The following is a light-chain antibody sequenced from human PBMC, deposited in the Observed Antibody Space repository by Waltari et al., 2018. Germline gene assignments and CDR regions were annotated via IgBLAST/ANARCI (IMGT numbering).Light chain of an antibody. V-gene: IGKV1-5*03. CDR1: QSIFVW. CDR2: KAS. J-gene: IGKJ1*01. CDR3: LQYNSYPWT. Sequence: DIQVTQSPSTLSASVGDRVTITCRASQSIFVWLAWYQQKPGKPPRLLIYKASYLESGVPSRFSGSASGTAFTLTISSLQADDFATYYCLQYNSYPWTFGQGTTVEIK.